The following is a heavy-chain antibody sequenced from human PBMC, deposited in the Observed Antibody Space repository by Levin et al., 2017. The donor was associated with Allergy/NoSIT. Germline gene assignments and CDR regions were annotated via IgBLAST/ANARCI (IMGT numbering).Heavy chain of an antibody. J-gene: IGHJ4*02. Sequence: SCTVSGGSISSSISYWGWIRQPPGKGLEWIGSIYNSGSTYYNPSLKSRVTTSVDTSKNQFSLKLSSVTAADTAVYYCARQCYDILTGYYNFDYWGQGTLVTVSS. CDR1: GGSISSSISY. CDR3: ARQCYDILTGYYNFDY. V-gene: IGHV4-39*01. CDR2: IYNSGST. D-gene: IGHD3-9*01.